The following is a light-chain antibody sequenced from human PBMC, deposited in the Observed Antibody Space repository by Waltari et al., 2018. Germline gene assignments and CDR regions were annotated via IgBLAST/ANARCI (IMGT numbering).Light chain of an antibody. CDR1: QSLVFSDGNIY. CDR2: KVS. J-gene: IGKJ2*01. Sequence: SPLSLPVTLGQPASISCRSSQSLVFSDGNIYLNWFRQRPGQSPRRLIYKVSDRDSGVPDRFGGSGSGTDFTLKISRVEAEDVGVYYCMQGTHWPYTFGQGTKLEIK. CDR3: MQGTHWPYT. V-gene: IGKV2-30*01.